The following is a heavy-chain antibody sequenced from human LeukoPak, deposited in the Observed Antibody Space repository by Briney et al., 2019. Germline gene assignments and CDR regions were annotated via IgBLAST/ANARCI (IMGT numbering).Heavy chain of an antibody. CDR3: AREGYYGSGSPPSLYFDY. CDR1: GLTFSDDH. CDR2: ISPGSHSI. D-gene: IGHD3-10*01. J-gene: IGHJ4*02. V-gene: IGHV3-11*04. Sequence: PGGSLRLSCVASGLTFSDDHVSWIRQAPGKGLEWVSYISPGSHSIYYVDSVKGRFTISRDNSRSTLYLQMNSLRPEDTAIYYCAREGYYGSGSPPSLYFDYWGQGTLVTVSS.